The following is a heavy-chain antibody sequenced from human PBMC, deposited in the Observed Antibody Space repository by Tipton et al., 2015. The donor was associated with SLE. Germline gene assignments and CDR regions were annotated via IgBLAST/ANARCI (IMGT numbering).Heavy chain of an antibody. Sequence: TLSLTCAVSGGSISSGGYSWSWIRQPPGKGLEWIGYIYHSGSTYYNPSLKSRVTISVDTSKNQFSLKLSSVTAADTAVYYCARDVVGPFDYWGQGTLVTVSS. J-gene: IGHJ4*02. CDR3: ARDVVGPFDY. V-gene: IGHV4-30-2*01. D-gene: IGHD2-21*01. CDR1: GGSISSGGYS. CDR2: IYHSGST.